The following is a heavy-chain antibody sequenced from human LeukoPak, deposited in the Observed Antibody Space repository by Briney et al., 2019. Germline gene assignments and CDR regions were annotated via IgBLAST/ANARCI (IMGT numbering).Heavy chain of an antibody. Sequence: ETLXLTXAXYGGSFSGYYWSWIRQPPGKGLEWIGEINHSGSTNYNPSLKSRVTISVDTSKNQFSLKLSSVTAADTAVYYCARGLYSSGWFDYWGRGTLVTVSS. D-gene: IGHD6-19*01. J-gene: IGHJ4*02. CDR2: INHSGST. V-gene: IGHV4-34*01. CDR1: GGSFSGYY. CDR3: ARGLYSSGWFDY.